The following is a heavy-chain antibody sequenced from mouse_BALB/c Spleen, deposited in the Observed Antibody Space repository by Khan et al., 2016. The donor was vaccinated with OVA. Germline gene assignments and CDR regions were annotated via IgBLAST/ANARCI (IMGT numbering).Heavy chain of an antibody. V-gene: IGHV1S136*01. D-gene: IGHD1-1*01. J-gene: IGHJ3*01. CDR3: ARDYGSSCWFAF. Sequence: VQLQQSGPELVKPGTSLKMSCRSSGYTFTNYIIHWVKQTPGQGLEWIGYINPYNDGTKYNEKFKGKATLTSDKSSITAYMELSGLTSEDSAVYYCARDYGSSCWFAFWGQGTLVTVSA. CDR2: INPYNDGT. CDR1: GYTFTNYI.